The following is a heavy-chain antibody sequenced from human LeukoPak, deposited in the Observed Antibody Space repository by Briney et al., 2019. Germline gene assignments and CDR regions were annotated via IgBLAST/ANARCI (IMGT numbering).Heavy chain of an antibody. CDR2: IYYSGST. CDR1: GGSISSYY. J-gene: IGHJ6*02. D-gene: IGHD3-10*01. Sequence: SETLSLTCTVSGGSISSYYWSWIRQPPGKGLEWIGYIYYSGSTNYNPSLKSRVTISVDTSKNQFSLKLSSVTAADTAVYYCARGSEFRGDYYYYGMDVWGQGTTVTVSS. CDR3: ARGSEFRGDYYYYGMDV. V-gene: IGHV4-59*01.